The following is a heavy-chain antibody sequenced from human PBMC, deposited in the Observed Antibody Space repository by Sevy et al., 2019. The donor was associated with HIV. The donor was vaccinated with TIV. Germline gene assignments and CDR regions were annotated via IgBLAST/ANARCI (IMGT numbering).Heavy chain of an antibody. D-gene: IGHD3-3*01. CDR3: AGGGVITIFGGGGMDV. CDR2: IKQDGSEK. J-gene: IGHJ6*02. Sequence: GGSLRLSCAASGFTFSSYWMSWVRQAPGKGLEWVANIKQDGSEKYYVDSVKGRFTISRDNAKNSLYLQMNSLRAEDTAVYYCAGGGVITIFGGGGMDVWGQGTTVTVSS. V-gene: IGHV3-7*03. CDR1: GFTFSSYW.